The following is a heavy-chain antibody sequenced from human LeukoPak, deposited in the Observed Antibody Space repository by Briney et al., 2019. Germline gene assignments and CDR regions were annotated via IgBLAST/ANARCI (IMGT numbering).Heavy chain of an antibody. CDR3: ARAPHYYGSGSYPEFDY. CDR1: GYTFTSYD. Sequence: ASVKVSCKASGYTFTSYDINWVRQATGQGLEWMGWMNPNSGNTGYAQKFQGRVTITRNTSISTAYMELSSLRSEDTAVYYCARAPHYYGSGSYPEFDYWGQGTLVTVSS. J-gene: IGHJ4*02. V-gene: IGHV1-8*03. CDR2: MNPNSGNT. D-gene: IGHD3-10*01.